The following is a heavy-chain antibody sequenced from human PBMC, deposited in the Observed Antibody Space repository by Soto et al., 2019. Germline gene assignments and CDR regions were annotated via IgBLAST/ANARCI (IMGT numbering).Heavy chain of an antibody. D-gene: IGHD3-10*01. V-gene: IGHV3-33*01. Sequence: QVQLVESGGGVVQPGRSLRLSCAASGFTFSSYGMHWVRQAPGKGLEWVAVIWYDGSNKYYADSVKGRFTISRDNSKNTLYLQMNSLRAEDTAVYYCARDGGPTYYGSGSYGDHAFGIDYWGQGTLVTVSS. CDR3: ARDGGPTYYGSGSYGDHAFGIDY. J-gene: IGHJ4*02. CDR1: GFTFSSYG. CDR2: IWYDGSNK.